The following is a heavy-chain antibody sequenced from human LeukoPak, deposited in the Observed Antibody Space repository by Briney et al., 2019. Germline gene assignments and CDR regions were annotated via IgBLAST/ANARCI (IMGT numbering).Heavy chain of an antibody. J-gene: IGHJ4*02. CDR3: TTKVIRGNSGDDYDD. Sequence: GGSLRLSCAASGVTFSSYGMHRVRQAPGKGLEWVALISSDGNDKLYGDSVKGRFTISRDDSKSTLYLQMNSLRAEDTAVYYCTTKVIRGNSGDDYDDWGQGTLVTVSS. D-gene: IGHD5-12*01. CDR1: GVTFSSYG. CDR2: ISSDGNDK. V-gene: IGHV3-30*03.